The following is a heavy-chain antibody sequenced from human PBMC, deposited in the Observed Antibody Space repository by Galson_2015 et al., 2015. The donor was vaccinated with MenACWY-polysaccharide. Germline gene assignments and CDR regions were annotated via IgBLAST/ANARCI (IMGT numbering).Heavy chain of an antibody. CDR2: ITGSSETI. Sequence: SLRLSCAASGFAFTSYSMNWVRQAPGKGLEWLSYITGSSETIYYADSVKGRFTISRDNAQKSLVLQLRSLTVEDTAVYYCARERATVIADSNGMDVWGQGTAVTVSS. V-gene: IGHV3-48*01. CDR3: ARERATVIADSNGMDV. J-gene: IGHJ6*02. CDR1: GFAFTSYS. D-gene: IGHD2-21*01.